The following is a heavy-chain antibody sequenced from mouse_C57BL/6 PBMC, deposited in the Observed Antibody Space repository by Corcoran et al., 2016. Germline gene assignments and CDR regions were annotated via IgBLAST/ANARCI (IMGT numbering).Heavy chain of an antibody. Sequence: QVQLQQSGPELVKPGASVKLSCKASGYTFTSYDINWVKQRPGQGLEWIGWIYPRDGSTKYNEKFKGKATLTVDTSSSTAYMELHSLTSEDSAVYFCAPGVYYDYDGYWGQGTLVTVSA. CDR2: IYPRDGST. CDR3: APGVYYDYDGY. D-gene: IGHD2-4*01. J-gene: IGHJ3*01. V-gene: IGHV1-85*01. CDR1: GYTFTSYD.